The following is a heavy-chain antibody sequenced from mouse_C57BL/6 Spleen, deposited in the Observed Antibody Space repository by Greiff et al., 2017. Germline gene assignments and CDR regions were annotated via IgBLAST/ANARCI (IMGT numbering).Heavy chain of an antibody. J-gene: IGHJ3*01. V-gene: IGHV2-2*01. D-gene: IGHD1-1*01. CDR1: GFSLTSYG. CDR2: IWRGGST. Sequence: QVQLQQSGPGLVQPSQSLSITCTVSGFSLTSYGVHWVRQSPGKGLEWLGVIWRGGSTDYNAAFISRLSISKDNSKSQVFFKMNSLQADDTAIYYCAREDYGSSYWFAYWGQGTLVTVSA. CDR3: AREDYGSSYWFAY.